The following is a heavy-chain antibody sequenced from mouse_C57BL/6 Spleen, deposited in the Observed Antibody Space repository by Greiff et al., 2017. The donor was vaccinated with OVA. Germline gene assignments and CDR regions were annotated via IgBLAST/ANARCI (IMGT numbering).Heavy chain of an antibody. V-gene: IGHV1-81*01. CDR2: IYPRSGNT. J-gene: IGHJ2*01. CDR1: GYTFTSYG. D-gene: IGHD1-1*01. Sequence: VKLMESGAELARPGASVKLSCKASGYTFTSYGISWVKQRNGQGLEWIGEIYPRSGNTYYNEKFKGKATLTADKSSSTAYMELRSLTSEDSAVYFCAREGITTVVDYWGQGTTLTVSS. CDR3: AREGITTVVDY.